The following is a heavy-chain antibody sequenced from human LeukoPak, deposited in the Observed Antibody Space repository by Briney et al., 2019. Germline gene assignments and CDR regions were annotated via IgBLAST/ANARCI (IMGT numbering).Heavy chain of an antibody. D-gene: IGHD2-15*01. Sequence: PSETPSLTCAVYGGSFSGYYWSWIRQPPGKGLEWIGEINHSGSTNYNPSLKSRVTISVDTSKNQFSLKLSSVTAADTAVYYCARGPSVRSSCHCEDIEVVVAAPDFDLWGRGTLVTVSS. V-gene: IGHV4-34*01. CDR3: ARGPSVRSSCHCEDIEVVVAAPDFDL. J-gene: IGHJ2*01. CDR1: GGSFSGYY. CDR2: INHSGST.